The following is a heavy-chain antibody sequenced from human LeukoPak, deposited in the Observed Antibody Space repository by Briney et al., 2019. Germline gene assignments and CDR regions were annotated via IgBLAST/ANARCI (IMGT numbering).Heavy chain of an antibody. D-gene: IGHD3-10*01. V-gene: IGHV3-30*03. Sequence: PGRSLRLSCAASGFTFSTFGMHWVRQAPGKGLEWVAVISYDGSNKYYGDSVKGRFTISRDNSKNTAYLQMNSLKTEDTAVYYCEGRRESFDYWGQGTLVTVSS. CDR2: ISYDGSNK. J-gene: IGHJ4*02. CDR3: EGRRESFDY. CDR1: GFTFSTFG.